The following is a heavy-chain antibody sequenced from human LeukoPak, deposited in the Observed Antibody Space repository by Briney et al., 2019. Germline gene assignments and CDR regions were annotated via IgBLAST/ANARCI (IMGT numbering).Heavy chain of an antibody. V-gene: IGHV3-66*01. Sequence: GSLRLFFAVSGLIRRDGHLRWVRQAPGEGLEWLSIIYRGGATYYADSVKGRFTISRDDSNYTWHLQLNSLRAEDTAVYFCAGASSYGIILDATSFDLWGQGTLVIVSS. CDR3: AGASSYGIILDATSFDL. D-gene: IGHD2-15*01. J-gene: IGHJ4*02. CDR2: IYRGGAT. CDR1: GLIRRDGH.